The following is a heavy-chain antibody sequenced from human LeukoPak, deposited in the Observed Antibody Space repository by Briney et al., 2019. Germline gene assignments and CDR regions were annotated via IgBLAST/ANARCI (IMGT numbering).Heavy chain of an antibody. V-gene: IGHV3-21*01. D-gene: IGHD1-1*01. J-gene: IGHJ4*02. CDR2: ISSSSSYI. CDR3: ARESGRYYFDY. Sequence: GGSLRLSCAASGFTFSSYSMNWVRQAPGKGLEWVSSISSSSSYIYYADSVKGRFTISRDNAKNSLYLQMNSLRAEDTAVYYCARESGRYYFDYWGQGTLVTVSS. CDR1: GFTFSSYS.